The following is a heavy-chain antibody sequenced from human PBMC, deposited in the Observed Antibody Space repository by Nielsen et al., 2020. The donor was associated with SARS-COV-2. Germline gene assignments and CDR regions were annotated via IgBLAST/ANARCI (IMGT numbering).Heavy chain of an antibody. V-gene: IGHV4-39*01. D-gene: IGHD1-26*01. CDR3: ATPFFSGNFPGDPFDS. J-gene: IGHJ4*02. Sequence: GSLRLSCTVSGGSISTSSHSWGWIRQPPGKGLEWIGTIYSSGTTYYGSSLRSRVTISIDRFKNRFSLRLSSVTAADTATYYCATPFFSGNFPGDPFDSWGQGTLVTVSS. CDR2: IYSSGTT. CDR1: GGSISTSSHS.